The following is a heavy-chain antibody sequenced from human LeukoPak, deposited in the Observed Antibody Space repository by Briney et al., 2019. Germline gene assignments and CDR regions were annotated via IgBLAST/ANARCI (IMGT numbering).Heavy chain of an antibody. CDR3: ARGTTDAY. D-gene: IGHD1-1*01. J-gene: IGHJ4*02. V-gene: IGHV1-46*01. Sequence: ASVKVSCKASGYXFTSYYIDWVRQAPGQGLERMGVINPSGGSTRYAQKFQGRVTMTGDPSTRTVYMELSSLTSDDTAVYYCARGTTDAYWGQGTPVTVSS. CDR1: GYXFTSYY. CDR2: INPSGGST.